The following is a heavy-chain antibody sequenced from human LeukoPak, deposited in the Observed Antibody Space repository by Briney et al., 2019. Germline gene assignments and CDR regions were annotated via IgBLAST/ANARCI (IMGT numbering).Heavy chain of an antibody. V-gene: IGHV3-23*01. J-gene: IGHJ4*02. D-gene: IGHD3-9*01. Sequence: GGSLRLSCAASGFTFSTYAMAWVRQAPGKGLEWVSVISVAGTAHYADPMRGRFTISRDNSKNTVYLQLSSLRPEDTAVYYCAKARVTTGYYMQVDYWGQGTLVTVSS. CDR3: AKARVTTGYYMQVDY. CDR2: ISVAGTA. CDR1: GFTFSTYA.